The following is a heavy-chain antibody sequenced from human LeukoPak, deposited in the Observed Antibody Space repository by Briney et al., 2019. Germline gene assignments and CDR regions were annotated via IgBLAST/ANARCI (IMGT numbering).Heavy chain of an antibody. CDR2: IKQDGSEK. V-gene: IGHV3-7*05. CDR1: GLIFSRYW. CDR3: ARDGMSDYDYFDY. D-gene: IGHD5-12*01. Sequence: PGGSLRLSCAASGLIFSRYWMSWVRQAPGKGLEWVANIKQDGSEKYYVDSVKGRFTISRDNAKNSLYLHMNSLRAEDTAVYYCARDGMSDYDYFDYWGQGTLVTVSS. J-gene: IGHJ4*02.